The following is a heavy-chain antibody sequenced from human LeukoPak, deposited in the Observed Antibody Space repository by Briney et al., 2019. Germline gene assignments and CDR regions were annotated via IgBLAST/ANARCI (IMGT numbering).Heavy chain of an antibody. D-gene: IGHD6-13*01. CDR2: ISGSGGST. CDR1: GFTFSSYA. CDR3: AKVETAAAATLRGFDY. V-gene: IGHV3-23*01. J-gene: IGHJ4*02. Sequence: GGSLRLSCAASGFTFSSYAMSWVRQAPGKGLEWVSSISGSGGSTYYADSVKGRFTISRDNSKNTLYLQMNSLRAEDTAVYYCAKVETAAAATLRGFDYWGQGTLVTVSS.